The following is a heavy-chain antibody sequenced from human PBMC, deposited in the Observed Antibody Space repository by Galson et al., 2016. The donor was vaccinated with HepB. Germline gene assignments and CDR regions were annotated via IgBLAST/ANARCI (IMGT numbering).Heavy chain of an antibody. CDR1: GFTFSKYI. Sequence: SLRLSCAASGFTFSKYIMHWVRQAPGKGLEWVSAISSSSSNIYYGDSVKGRFTISRDNSKNTVYLQMNSLRPEDTAIYYCARDRGDEWELRENCETWGQGTPVAVSS. D-gene: IGHD1-26*01. J-gene: IGHJ3*01. V-gene: IGHV3-21*04. CDR3: ARDRGDEWELRENCET. CDR2: ISSSSSNI.